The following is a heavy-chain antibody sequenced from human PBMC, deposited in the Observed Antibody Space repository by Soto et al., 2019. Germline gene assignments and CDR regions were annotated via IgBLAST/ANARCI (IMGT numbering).Heavy chain of an antibody. Sequence: EVQLVESGGGLVQPGGSLRLSCEASGFTFTSYTMIWVRQSPGEGLEWLANIKEDGIQKNYVDSVKGRFTISRDNAKKSLYLQMNSLRVDDTAVYYCAREVWGPVDWDQGTLVTVSS. D-gene: IGHD7-27*01. CDR1: GFTFTSYT. V-gene: IGHV3-7*01. CDR2: IKEDGIQK. CDR3: AREVWGPVD. J-gene: IGHJ4*02.